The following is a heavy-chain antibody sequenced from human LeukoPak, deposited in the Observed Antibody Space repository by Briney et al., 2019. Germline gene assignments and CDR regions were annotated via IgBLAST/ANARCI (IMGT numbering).Heavy chain of an antibody. CDR3: VREARGYHYTYFDY. Sequence: GGSLRLSCTASGFTLGGHDMHWVRQTTGGGLERVAAVSSGHHAFYADSVQGRFAVSRVDGKNSLYLQMNSLRAGDTAVYYCVREARGYHYTYFDYWGQGSLVTVSS. D-gene: IGHD5-18*01. CDR2: VSSGHHA. V-gene: IGHV3-13*01. CDR1: GFTLGGHD. J-gene: IGHJ4*02.